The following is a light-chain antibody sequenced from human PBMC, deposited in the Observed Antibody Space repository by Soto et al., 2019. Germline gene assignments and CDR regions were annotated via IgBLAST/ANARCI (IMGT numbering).Light chain of an antibody. CDR2: ASS. V-gene: IGKV1-39*01. Sequence: DIQMTQSPSSLSASVEDRVTITCRASQTISSFVNWYQQKLGRAPKLLIYASSSLQSGVPSRFSGSGSGTDFTLTISSLQPEDFATYYCQQSYSTPITFGQGTRLEIK. CDR3: QQSYSTPIT. CDR1: QTISSF. J-gene: IGKJ5*01.